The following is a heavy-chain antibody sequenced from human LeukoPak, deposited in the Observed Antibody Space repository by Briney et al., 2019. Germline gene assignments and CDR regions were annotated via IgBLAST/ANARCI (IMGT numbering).Heavy chain of an antibody. CDR3: AREGYHYYLDV. CDR1: GFTFSDYY. CDR2: ISSSGSDI. Sequence: GGSLRLSCAASGFTFSDYYMSWIRQAPGKGLEWVSYISSSGSDIYYADSVQGRCTISRDNAKNSLFLQLNSLRAEDTAVYYCAREGYHYYLDVWGKGTTVTVSS. V-gene: IGHV3-11*01. J-gene: IGHJ6*03.